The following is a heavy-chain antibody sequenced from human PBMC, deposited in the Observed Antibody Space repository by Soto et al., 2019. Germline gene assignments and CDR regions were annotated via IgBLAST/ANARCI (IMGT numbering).Heavy chain of an antibody. Sequence: QVQLQESGPGLVKPSQTLSLTFTVSGDSISSGGYYWSWIRQHPGKGLEWIAHIYYSGSTYYNPSLKSRVTISVDTAKNQFSLKLSSVTEADTAVSYCARSPHFDGYNDYWGQGTLVTVSS. D-gene: IGHD3-9*01. V-gene: IGHV4-31*03. CDR3: ARSPHFDGYNDY. CDR1: GDSISSGGYY. CDR2: IYYSGST. J-gene: IGHJ4*02.